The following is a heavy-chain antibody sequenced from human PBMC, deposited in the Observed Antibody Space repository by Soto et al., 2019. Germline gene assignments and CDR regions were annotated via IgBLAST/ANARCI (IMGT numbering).Heavy chain of an antibody. V-gene: IGHV4-39*07. J-gene: IGHJ5*02. Sequence: PSETLSLTCTVSGGSITSSRNYWGWIRQPPGKGLEWIGSIYYSGSTYYNPSLKSRVTISVDRSKNQFSLKLSSVTAADTAVYYCARVPGPWGQGTLVTVSS. CDR3: ARVPGP. CDR1: GGSITSSRNY. CDR2: IYYSGST.